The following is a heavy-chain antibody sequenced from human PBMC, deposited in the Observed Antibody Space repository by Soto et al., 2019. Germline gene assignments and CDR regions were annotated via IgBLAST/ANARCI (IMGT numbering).Heavy chain of an antibody. J-gene: IGHJ4*02. CDR1: GYNFTNYW. CDR3: ARAYDTSGYPYFDY. Sequence: PGESLKISCKGSGYNFTNYWIGWVRQMPGKGLEWMGIIYPGDSNTRNNPSLEGRFTVSKDNSKNTLYLQMDGLGAEDTAVYYCARAYDTSGYPYFDYWGQGTLVTVSS. D-gene: IGHD3-22*01. V-gene: IGHV5-51*01. CDR2: IYPGDSNT.